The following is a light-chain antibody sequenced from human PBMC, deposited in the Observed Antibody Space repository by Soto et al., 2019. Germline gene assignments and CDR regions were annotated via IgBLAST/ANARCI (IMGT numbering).Light chain of an antibody. Sequence: ETVLTQSPGTLSLSPGERATLSCRASQSVSNNYLAWYQQKPGQAPRLRIYGASNRATGIPDRFSGSGSGTDFTLTISRLEPEDFAVYYCQQYGSSGTFGQGTKVDIK. CDR3: QQYGSSGT. V-gene: IGKV3-20*01. J-gene: IGKJ1*01. CDR2: GAS. CDR1: QSVSNNY.